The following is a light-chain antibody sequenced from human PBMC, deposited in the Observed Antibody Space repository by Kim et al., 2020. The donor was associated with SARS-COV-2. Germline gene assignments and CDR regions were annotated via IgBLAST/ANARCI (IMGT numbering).Light chain of an antibody. J-gene: IGLJ1*01. CDR2: GKN. CDR3: NSRDSSGNPLV. CDR1: SLRSYY. V-gene: IGLV3-19*01. Sequence: SSELTQDPAVSVALGQTVRITCQGDSLRSYYASWYQQKPGQAPVLVIYGKNNRPPGLPDRFSGSSSGNTASLTITGAQAEDEADYYCNSRDSSGNPLVFG.